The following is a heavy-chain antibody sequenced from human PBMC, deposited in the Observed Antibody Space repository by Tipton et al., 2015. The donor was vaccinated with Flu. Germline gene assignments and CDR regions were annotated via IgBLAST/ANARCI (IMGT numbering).Heavy chain of an antibody. Sequence: TLSLTCTVPGGSIGITTYYWGWIRQPPGKGLEYIGSVYYTGGTYLNPSLKSRVTVSIDTSKKQFSLKLNSVTAADTAVYYCARLSLSFNAFDIWGQGTTVIVSS. CDR3: ARLSLSFNAFDI. J-gene: IGHJ3*02. CDR1: GGSIGITTYY. V-gene: IGHV4-39*07. CDR2: VYYTGGT. D-gene: IGHD2/OR15-2a*01.